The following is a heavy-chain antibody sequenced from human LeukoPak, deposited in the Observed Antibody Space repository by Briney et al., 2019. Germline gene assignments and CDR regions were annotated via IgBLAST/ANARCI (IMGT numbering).Heavy chain of an antibody. CDR1: GYTFNKNY. V-gene: IGHV5-51*01. CDR3: VRGNQKYGDYVRD. Sequence: GESLQISCKASGYTFNKNYIAWVRQVSGKGLEWMGIIYPGDSDTRYSPSFQGHVTISADESISTAFLQWSSVEATDSAMYYCVRGNQKYGDYVRDWGQGTLVTISS. J-gene: IGHJ4*02. CDR2: IYPGDSDT. D-gene: IGHD4-17*01.